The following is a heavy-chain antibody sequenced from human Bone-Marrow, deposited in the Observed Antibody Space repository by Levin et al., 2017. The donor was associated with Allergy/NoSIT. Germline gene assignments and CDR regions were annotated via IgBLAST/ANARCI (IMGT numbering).Heavy chain of an antibody. V-gene: IGHV3-7*01. CDR1: GFNFSQYW. J-gene: IGHJ6*02. Sequence: CVASGFNFSQYWMTWVRQAPGPFLSFFAPLPPSVRSPFSADSLKGRLTISRDNTRKSLSLQINNLRAEDTAVYYCARESISTSSGLDYYYGMDVWGQGTTVTVSS. CDR2: LPPSVRSP. D-gene: IGHD2-2*01. CDR3: ARESISTSSGLDYYYGMDV.